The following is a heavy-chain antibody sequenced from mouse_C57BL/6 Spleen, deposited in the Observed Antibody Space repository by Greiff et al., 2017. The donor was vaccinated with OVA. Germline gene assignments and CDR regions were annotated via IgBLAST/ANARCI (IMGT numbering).Heavy chain of an antibody. V-gene: IGHV1-80*01. D-gene: IGHD2-3*01. Sequence: VKLQESGAELVKPGASVKISCKASGYAFSSYWMNWVKQRPGKGLEWIGQIYPGDGDTNYNGKFKGKATLTADKSSSTAYMQLSSLTSEDSAVYFCARRDDGYLSYWGQGTSVTVSS. CDR1: GYAFSSYW. J-gene: IGHJ4*01. CDR2: IYPGDGDT. CDR3: ARRDDGYLSY.